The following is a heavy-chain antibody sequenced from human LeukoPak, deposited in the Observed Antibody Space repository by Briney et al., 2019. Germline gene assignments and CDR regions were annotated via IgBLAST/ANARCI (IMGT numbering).Heavy chain of an antibody. J-gene: IGHJ4*02. Sequence: KTGRSLRLSCAASGFTFSTSGVHWVRQAPGKGLEWVAVIWHNGGNKYYADSVRGRFTISRDNSKNTVYLQMNSLRDEDTAVYYCARAEIGAVETYYFDYWGQGILVTVSS. D-gene: IGHD6-13*01. CDR2: IWHNGGNK. CDR3: ARAEIGAVETYYFDY. V-gene: IGHV3-33*01. CDR1: GFTFSTSG.